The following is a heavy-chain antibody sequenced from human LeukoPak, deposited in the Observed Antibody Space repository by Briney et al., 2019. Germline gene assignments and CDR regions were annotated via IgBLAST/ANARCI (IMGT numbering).Heavy chain of an antibody. J-gene: IGHJ6*03. Sequence: SVKVSCKASGGTFSSYAISWVRQAPGQELEWMGRIIPIFGTANYAQKFQGRVTITTDESTSTAYMELSSLRSEDTAVYYCARGRITIFGVVNSDYYYYMDVWGKGTTVTVFS. V-gene: IGHV1-69*05. CDR3: ARGRITIFGVVNSDYYYYMDV. D-gene: IGHD3-3*01. CDR1: GGTFSSYA. CDR2: IIPIFGTA.